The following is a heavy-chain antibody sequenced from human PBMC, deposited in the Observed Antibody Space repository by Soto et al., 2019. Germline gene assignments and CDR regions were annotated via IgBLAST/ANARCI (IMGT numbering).Heavy chain of an antibody. J-gene: IGHJ4*02. CDR3: ARDKITGLFDY. D-gene: IGHD2-8*02. CDR1: GGSFSGYY. CDR2: INHSGST. Sequence: SSETLSLTCGVDGGSFSGYYWTWIRQPPGTGLEWIGEINHSGSTNYNPSLKSRVTISVDTSKNQFSLKLTSVTAADTAVYYCARDKITGLFDYWGQGTLVTVSS. V-gene: IGHV4-34*01.